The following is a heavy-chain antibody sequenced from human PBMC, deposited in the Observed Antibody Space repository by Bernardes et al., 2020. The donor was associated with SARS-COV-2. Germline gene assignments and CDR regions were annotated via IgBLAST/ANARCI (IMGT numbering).Heavy chain of an antibody. CDR1: GFTFSIYW. Sequence: GGSLRLSCGASGFTFSIYWMSWVRQAPGKGLEWVANIKQDGSEKNYGDSVKGRFTISRDNTKNSLYLQMNSLGTEDTAVYYCARDRYSTSSAESSYYDYYIDVWGKGTTVTVSS. CDR2: IKQDGSEK. CDR3: ARDRYSTSSAESSYYDYYIDV. J-gene: IGHJ6*03. D-gene: IGHD6-6*01. V-gene: IGHV3-7*04.